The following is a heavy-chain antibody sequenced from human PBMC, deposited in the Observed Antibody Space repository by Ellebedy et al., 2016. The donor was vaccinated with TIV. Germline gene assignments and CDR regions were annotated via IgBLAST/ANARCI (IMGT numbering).Heavy chain of an antibody. D-gene: IGHD2-8*01. J-gene: IGHJ4*02. V-gene: IGHV3-23*01. Sequence: GGSLRLSCAASGFTFSNYAMSWVRQAPGKGLEWVSAISGSATITFYPDSVRGRFTISRDNSKNTLFLQMSSLRAEDTAMYYCAKGYCSTGICYTDYWGQGTLVTVSS. CDR2: ISGSATIT. CDR1: GFTFSNYA. CDR3: AKGYCSTGICYTDY.